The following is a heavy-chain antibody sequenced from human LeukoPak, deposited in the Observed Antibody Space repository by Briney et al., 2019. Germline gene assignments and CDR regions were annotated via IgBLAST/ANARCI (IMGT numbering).Heavy chain of an antibody. V-gene: IGHV3-30*02. D-gene: IGHD3-10*01. CDR3: AKDPITMGAEAFDI. CDR1: AFTFSSYG. Sequence: GGSLRLSCAASAFTFSSYGMHWVRQAPGKGLEWVAFIRYDGSNKYYADSVKGRFTISRDNSKYTLYLQMNSLRAEDTAVYYCAKDPITMGAEAFDIWGQGTMVTVSS. CDR2: IRYDGSNK. J-gene: IGHJ3*02.